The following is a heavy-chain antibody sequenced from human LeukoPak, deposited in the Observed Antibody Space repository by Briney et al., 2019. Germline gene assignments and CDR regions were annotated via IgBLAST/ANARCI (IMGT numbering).Heavy chain of an antibody. Sequence: GASVKVSCKASGYTFTGYYMHWVRQAPGQGLGWMGWINPNSGGTNYAQKFQGRVTMTRDTSISTAYMELSRLRSDDTAVYYCARGVVAATFYYYMDVWGKGTTVTVSS. V-gene: IGHV1-2*02. J-gene: IGHJ6*03. CDR1: GYTFTGYY. CDR3: ARGVVAATFYYYMDV. CDR2: INPNSGGT. D-gene: IGHD2-15*01.